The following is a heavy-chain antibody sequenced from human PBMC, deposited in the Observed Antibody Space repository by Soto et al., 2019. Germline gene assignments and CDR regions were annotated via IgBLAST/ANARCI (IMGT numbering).Heavy chain of an antibody. D-gene: IGHD3-3*01. CDR3: ARVDTIFGVVIMVIDY. CDR1: GYTFTSYG. CDR2: ISAYNGNT. J-gene: IGHJ4*02. V-gene: IGHV1-18*01. Sequence: QVPLVQSGAEVKKPGASVKVSCKASGYTFTSYGISWVRQAPGQGLEWMGWISAYNGNTNYAQKLQGRVTMTTDTSTSTAYMELRSLRSDDTAVYYCARVDTIFGVVIMVIDYWGQGTLVTVSS.